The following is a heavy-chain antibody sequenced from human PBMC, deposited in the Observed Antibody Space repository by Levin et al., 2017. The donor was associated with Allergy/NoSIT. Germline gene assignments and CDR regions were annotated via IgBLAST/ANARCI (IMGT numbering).Heavy chain of an antibody. J-gene: IGHJ4*02. V-gene: IGHV1-69*02. CDR3: ASDPGRYFDY. D-gene: IGHD1-1*01. CDR2: INPILGIA. CDR1: GGTFSSYT. Sequence: ASVKVSCKASGGTFSSYTISWVRQAPGQGLEWMGRINPILGIANYAQKFQGRVTITADKSTSTAYMELSSLRSEDTAVYYCASDPGRYFDYWGQGPLVTVSS.